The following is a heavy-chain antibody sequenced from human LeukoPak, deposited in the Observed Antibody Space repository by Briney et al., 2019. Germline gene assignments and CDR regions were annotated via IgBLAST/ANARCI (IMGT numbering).Heavy chain of an antibody. CDR2: INHSGST. Sequence: SETLSLTCAVYGGSFSGYYWSWIRQPPGKGLEWIGEINHSGSTNYNPSLKSRVTISLDKSKNQFSLRLSSVTAADAAVYYCARYRGASGYHFDYWGQGTLVTVSS. V-gene: IGHV4-34*01. CDR1: GGSFSGYY. D-gene: IGHD5-12*01. J-gene: IGHJ4*02. CDR3: ARYRGASGYHFDY.